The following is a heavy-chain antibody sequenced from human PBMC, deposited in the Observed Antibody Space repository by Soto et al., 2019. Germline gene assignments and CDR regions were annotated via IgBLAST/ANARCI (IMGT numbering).Heavy chain of an antibody. D-gene: IGHD3-10*01. J-gene: IGHJ4*02. CDR1: GLSLSTSGVG. CDR3: AHRPNYGWFHY. Sequence: QITLKESGPTLVKPTQTLTLTCTFSGLSLSTSGVGVGWIRQPPGKALEWLALIYWDDDKRYSPSLTSRLTITKDTSKNQVVLTMTNMDPVDTATYYCAHRPNYGWFHYWGQGTLVTVSS. V-gene: IGHV2-5*02. CDR2: IYWDDDK.